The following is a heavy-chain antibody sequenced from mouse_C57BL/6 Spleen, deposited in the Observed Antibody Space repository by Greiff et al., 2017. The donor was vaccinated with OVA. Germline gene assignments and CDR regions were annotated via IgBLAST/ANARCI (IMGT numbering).Heavy chain of an antibody. V-gene: IGHV5-17*01. CDR1: GFTFSDYG. J-gene: IGHJ3*01. Sequence: EVKLVESGGGLVKPGGSLKLSCAASGFTFSDYGMHWVRQAPEKGLEWVAYISSGSSTIYYADTVKGRFTISRDNAKNTLFLQMTSLRSEDTAMYYCASGYSPWFAYWGQGTLVTVSA. CDR2: ISSGSSTI. D-gene: IGHD2-12*01. CDR3: ASGYSPWFAY.